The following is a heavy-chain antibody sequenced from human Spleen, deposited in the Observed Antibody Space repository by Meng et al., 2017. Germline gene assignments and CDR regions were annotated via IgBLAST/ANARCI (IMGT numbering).Heavy chain of an antibody. D-gene: IGHD5-12*01. Sequence: VQLQNAGPGLVRPSGILSLTCAVSGGSISSSNWWSLVRQPPGKGLEWIGEIYHSGSTNYNPSLKSRVTISVDKSKNQFSLKLSSVTAADTAVYYCASSWLRPYFDYWGQGTLVTVSS. CDR2: IYHSGST. CDR1: GGSISSSNW. V-gene: IGHV4-4*02. J-gene: IGHJ4*02. CDR3: ASSWLRPYFDY.